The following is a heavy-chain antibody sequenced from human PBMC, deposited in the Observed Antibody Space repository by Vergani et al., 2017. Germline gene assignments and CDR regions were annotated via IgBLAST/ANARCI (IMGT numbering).Heavy chain of an antibody. CDR2: ISPDTGKT. D-gene: IGHD3-3*01. V-gene: IGHV1-18*01. J-gene: IGHJ4*02. CDR3: ARVPPYYDFWSGQPSATGEYYFDY. Sequence: QIQLVQSGAEVKKPGAALNVSCKASGYTFRNKDFSWLRQAPGQGLEWMGSISPDTGKTNTAQKFQDRVIMTTDTSTSTAYLSLGTLTSDDTAVYYCARVPPYYDFWSGQPSATGEYYFDYWGQGTLVTVSS. CDR1: GYTFRNKD.